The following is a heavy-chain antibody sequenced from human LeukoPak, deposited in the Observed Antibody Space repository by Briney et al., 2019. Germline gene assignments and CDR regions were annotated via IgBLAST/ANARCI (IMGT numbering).Heavy chain of an antibody. V-gene: IGHV1-2*02. CDR1: GYTFTGYY. CDR3: AYDKGYCSSTGCYERSNWFDP. J-gene: IGHJ5*02. D-gene: IGHD2-2*01. Sequence: ASVKVSCKASGYTFTGYYMHWVRQAPGQGLEWMGWINPNSGGTNYAQKFQGRVTMTRDTSISTAYMELSRLRSDDTAVYYCAYDKGYCSSTGCYERSNWFDPWGQGTLVTVSS. CDR2: INPNSGGT.